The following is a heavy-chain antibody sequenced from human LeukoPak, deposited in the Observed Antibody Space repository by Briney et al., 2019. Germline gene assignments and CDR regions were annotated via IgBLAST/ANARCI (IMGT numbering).Heavy chain of an antibody. CDR2: LSSSGRYT. Sequence: GGSLRLSRAASGFSFSEYYMTWIRQAPGKGLEWVSNLSSSGRYTNYADSVRGRFTISRDNAKKSLYLQMNSVRAEDTAVYYSARHSEGPVNDAFDIWGQGTKVTVSS. V-gene: IGHV3-11*03. J-gene: IGHJ3*02. CDR3: ARHSEGPVNDAFDI. D-gene: IGHD2-2*01. CDR1: GFSFSEYY.